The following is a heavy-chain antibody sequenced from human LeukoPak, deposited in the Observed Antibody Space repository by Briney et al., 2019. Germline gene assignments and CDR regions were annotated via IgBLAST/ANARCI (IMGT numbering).Heavy chain of an antibody. Sequence: GASVKVSCKAVGDTFSIYGISWVRQAPGQGLEWMGGIIPISGAAEYAQKFQGRVTIIADESTSTAYMELSSLRSEDTAVYYCARVAGIAVAGRHFDYWGQGTLVTVSS. J-gene: IGHJ4*02. CDR2: IIPISGAA. CDR1: GDTFSIYG. V-gene: IGHV1-69*13. D-gene: IGHD6-19*01. CDR3: ARVAGIAVAGRHFDY.